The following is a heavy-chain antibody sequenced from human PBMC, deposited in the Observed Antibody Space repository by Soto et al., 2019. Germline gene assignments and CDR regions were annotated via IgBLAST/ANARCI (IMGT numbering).Heavy chain of an antibody. D-gene: IGHD2-2*01. CDR1: GYSFTSYW. V-gene: IGHV5-10-1*01. CDR3: ARQVVVVTAADYGDYFYYYYGMDV. CDR2: IDPSDSYT. J-gene: IGHJ6*02. Sequence: PGESLKISCXGSGYSFTSYWISWVRQMPGKGLEWMGRIDPSDSYTNYSPSFQGHVTISADKSISTAYLQWSSLKASDTAMYYCARQVVVVTAADYGDYFYYYYGMDVWGQGTTVTVSS.